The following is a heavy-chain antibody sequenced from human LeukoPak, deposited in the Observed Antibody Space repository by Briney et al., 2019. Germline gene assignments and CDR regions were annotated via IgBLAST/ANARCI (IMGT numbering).Heavy chain of an antibody. J-gene: IGHJ4*02. CDR3: ARGGQLWPFDY. D-gene: IGHD5-18*01. CDR2: INHSGST. Sequence: SETLSLTCAVYGGSFSGYYWSWIRQPPGKGLEWIGEINHSGSTNYNPSLKSRVTISVDTSKNQFSLKLSSVTAADTAVYYCARGGQLWPFDYWGQGTLVTVSS. V-gene: IGHV4-34*01. CDR1: GGSFSGYY.